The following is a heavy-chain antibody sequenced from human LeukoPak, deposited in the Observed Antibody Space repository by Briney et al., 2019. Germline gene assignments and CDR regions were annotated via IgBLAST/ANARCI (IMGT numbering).Heavy chain of an antibody. CDR3: ATGVDTAMGVLDY. J-gene: IGHJ4*02. V-gene: IGHV1-24*01. CDR1: GYTLTELS. D-gene: IGHD5-18*01. CDR2: FDPEDGET. Sequence: ASVKVSCKVSGYTLTELSIHWVRQAPGKGLEWMGGFDPEDGETIYAQKFQGRVTMTEDTSTDTAYMELSSLRSEDTAVYYCATGVDTAMGVLDYWGQGTLVTVSS.